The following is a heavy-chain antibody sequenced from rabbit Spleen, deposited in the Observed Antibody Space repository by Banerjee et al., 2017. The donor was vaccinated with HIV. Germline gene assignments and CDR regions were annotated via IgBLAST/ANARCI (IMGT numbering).Heavy chain of an antibody. CDR1: GFDFSDRYY. Sequence: QSLEESGGDLVKPGASLTLTCTASGFDFSDRYYMSWVRQAPGKGLEWIGCIYSGSGRTWYASWAEGRFTISKTSSTTVTLQLTSLTAADTATYFCARADYTYGFGLWGPGTLVTVS. CDR3: ARADYTYGFGL. V-gene: IGHV1S40*01. J-gene: IGHJ4*01. D-gene: IGHD6-1*01. CDR2: IYSGSGRT.